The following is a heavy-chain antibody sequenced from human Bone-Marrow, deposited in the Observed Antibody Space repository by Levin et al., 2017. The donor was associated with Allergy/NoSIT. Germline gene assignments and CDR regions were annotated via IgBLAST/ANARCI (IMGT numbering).Heavy chain of an antibody. J-gene: IGHJ3*02. Sequence: GESLKISCAASGFIFSNAWMSWVRQAPGKGLEWVGRIKSKTDGGTTDYAAPVKGRFIISTDDSQNTLHLQMNSLKTEDTAVYYCTTGYCSGGSCPLDAFHIWGQGTKVTVSS. D-gene: IGHD2-15*01. CDR3: TTGYCSGGSCPLDAFHI. CDR1: GFIFSNAW. CDR2: IKSKTDGGTT. V-gene: IGHV3-15*01.